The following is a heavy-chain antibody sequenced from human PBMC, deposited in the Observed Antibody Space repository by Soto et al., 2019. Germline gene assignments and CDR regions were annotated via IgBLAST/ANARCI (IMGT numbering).Heavy chain of an antibody. CDR1: GYTFISYG. CDR3: GRGSGRGWYYFDY. CDR2: ITVNSGNT. Sequence: QGQLVQSGVEVKKPGASVKVSCKASGYTFISYGIGWVRQAPGQGLEWMGWITVNSGNTNYPQKFQGRVTMTTDTSTSTAYMELRSLTSEDTAVYYCGRGSGRGWYYFDYCCPGTLVTVSS. D-gene: IGHD6-19*01. V-gene: IGHV1-18*01. J-gene: IGHJ4*02.